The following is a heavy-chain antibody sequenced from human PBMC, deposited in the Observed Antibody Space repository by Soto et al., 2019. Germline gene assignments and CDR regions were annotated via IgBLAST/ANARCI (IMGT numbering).Heavy chain of an antibody. V-gene: IGHV1-58*01. CDR1: GFTFTSSA. J-gene: IGHJ6*02. D-gene: IGHD4-17*01. Sequence: EASVKVSCKASGFTFTSSAVQWVRQARGQRLEWIGWIVVGSGNTNYAQKFQERVTITRDMSTSTAYMELSSLRSEDTAVYYCAADDYGDYGLGYYYYGMDVWGQGTTVTVSS. CDR2: IVVGSGNT. CDR3: AADDYGDYGLGYYYYGMDV.